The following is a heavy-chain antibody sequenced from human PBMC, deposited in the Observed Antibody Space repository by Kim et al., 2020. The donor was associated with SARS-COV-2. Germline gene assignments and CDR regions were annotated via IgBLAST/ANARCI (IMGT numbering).Heavy chain of an antibody. CDR3: ARDRQRAGTGVDY. D-gene: IGHD6-19*01. J-gene: IGHJ4*02. Sequence: YALSVKGRIAIHPAPSKNQFSLQLNSVTPEDTAVYYCARDRQRAGTGVDYWGQGTLVTVSS. V-gene: IGHV6-1*01.